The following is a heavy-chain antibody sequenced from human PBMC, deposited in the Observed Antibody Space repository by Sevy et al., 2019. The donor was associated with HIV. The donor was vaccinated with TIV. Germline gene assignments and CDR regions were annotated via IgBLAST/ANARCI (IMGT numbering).Heavy chain of an antibody. V-gene: IGHV3-73*01. J-gene: IGHJ6*02. Sequence: GGSLRLSCAASGFTFSGSAMHWVRQASGKGLEWVGRIRSKANSYATAYAASVKGRFTIFRDDSKNTAYLQMNSLKTEDTAVYYCTGRGYSYGNTTYYYYYGMDVWGQGTTVTVSS. CDR2: IRSKANSYAT. CDR3: TGRGYSYGNTTYYYYYGMDV. CDR1: GFTFSGSA. D-gene: IGHD5-18*01.